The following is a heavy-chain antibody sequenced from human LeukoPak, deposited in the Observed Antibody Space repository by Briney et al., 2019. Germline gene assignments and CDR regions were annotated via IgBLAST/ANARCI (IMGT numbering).Heavy chain of an antibody. CDR1: GFTFDGYA. CDR2: ISWSSGNI. V-gene: IGHV3-9*01. J-gene: IGHJ3*01. D-gene: IGHD2-2*01. CDR3: AKRGVGVGGTYFDL. Sequence: GGSLRLSCEASGFTFDGYAMHWVRQAPGKGLEWVSVISWSSGNIGYADSVKGRFSISRDNAKNSLYLEMTSLRAEDTALYHCAKRGVGVGGTYFDLWVQRTIVIV.